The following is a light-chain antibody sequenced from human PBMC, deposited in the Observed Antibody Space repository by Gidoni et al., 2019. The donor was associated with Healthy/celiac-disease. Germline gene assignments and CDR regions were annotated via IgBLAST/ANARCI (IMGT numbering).Light chain of an antibody. Sequence: DIQMTQSPSTLSASVGDRVTITCRASQSISSWLAWYQQKPGKAPKLLPYKASSLESGVPSRFSGSGSGSEFTLTISSLQPDDFATYYCQQYNSYSPWTFGQGTKVEIK. CDR2: KAS. J-gene: IGKJ1*01. V-gene: IGKV1-5*03. CDR1: QSISSW. CDR3: QQYNSYSPWT.